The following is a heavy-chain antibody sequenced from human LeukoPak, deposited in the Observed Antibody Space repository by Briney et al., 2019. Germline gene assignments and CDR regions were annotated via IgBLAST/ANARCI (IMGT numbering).Heavy chain of an antibody. CDR2: IYYSGST. V-gene: IGHV4-59*08. CDR1: GGSISSYY. CDR3: ARHWARGYFDY. J-gene: IGHJ4*02. Sequence: MPSETPSLTCTVSGGSISSYYWSWIRQPPGKGLEWIWYIYYSGSTNYNPSLKSRVTISVDTSKNQFSLKLSSVTAADTAVYYCARHWARGYFDYWGQGTLVTVSS. D-gene: IGHD3-10*01.